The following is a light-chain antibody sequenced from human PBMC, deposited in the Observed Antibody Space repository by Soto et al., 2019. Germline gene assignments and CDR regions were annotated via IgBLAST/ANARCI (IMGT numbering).Light chain of an antibody. J-gene: IGKJ1*01. CDR2: KAS. CDR1: QSISSW. Sequence: DIHMSHTPFTPSASVGDRVTITFRASQSISSWLACYQQKAGKAPKPLIYKASSLESGVPSRFSGSGSGTEFTLTLSSLQPDDFATYYCQQYNTYWTFGQGTKVDIK. V-gene: IGKV1-5*03. CDR3: QQYNTYWT.